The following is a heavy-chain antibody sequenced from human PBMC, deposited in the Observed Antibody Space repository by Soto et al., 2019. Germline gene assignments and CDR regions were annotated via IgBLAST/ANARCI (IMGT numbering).Heavy chain of an antibody. V-gene: IGHV4-4*02. D-gene: IGHD6-19*01. CDR2: IDHSGST. J-gene: IGHJ4*02. Sequence: SETLSLTCAVSGGSISSTNWWNWVRQPPGKGLVWIGEIDHSGSTNYNPSLKSRVTMSVDKPKNQFSLKLSSVTAADTAVYYCVRDSGNGWKDYWAQGTLVTVSS. CDR1: GGSISSTNW. CDR3: VRDSGNGWKDY.